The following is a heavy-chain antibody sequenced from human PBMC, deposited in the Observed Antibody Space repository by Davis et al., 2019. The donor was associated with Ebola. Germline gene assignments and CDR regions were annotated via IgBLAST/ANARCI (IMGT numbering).Heavy chain of an antibody. J-gene: IGHJ6*02. V-gene: IGHV5-51*01. D-gene: IGHD3-10*01. Sequence: GESLKISCKGSGYAFAQYWLGWVRQKPESGLEWMGIIHPGDSDARYSPSVQGQVTFSVDKSTSTAYLQWSSLKASDTAVYYCTRRMVRDGLDVWGQGTTVTVSS. CDR2: IHPGDSDA. CDR1: GYAFAQYW. CDR3: TRRMVRDGLDV.